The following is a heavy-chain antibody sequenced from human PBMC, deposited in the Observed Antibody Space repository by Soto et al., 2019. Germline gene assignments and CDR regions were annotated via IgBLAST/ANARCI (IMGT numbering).Heavy chain of an antibody. CDR2: IYHSGST. CDR1: GGSISSGGYS. D-gene: IGHD6-19*01. V-gene: IGHV4-30-2*01. Sequence: SETLSLTCAVSGGSISSGGYSWSWIRQPPGKGLEWIGYIYHSGSTYYNPSLKSRVTISVDRSKNQFSLYLQMNSLRADDTAVYYCAKSSGWFHPFYYWGQGTLVTVSS. J-gene: IGHJ4*02. CDR3: AKSSGWFHPFYY.